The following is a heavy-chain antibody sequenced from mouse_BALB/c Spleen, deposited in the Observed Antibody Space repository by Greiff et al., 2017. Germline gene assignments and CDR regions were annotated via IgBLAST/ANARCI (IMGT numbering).Heavy chain of an antibody. CDR2: IYPGNSDT. Sequence: VQLKESGTVLARPGASVKVSCKASGYTFTSYWMHWVKQRPGQGLEWIGAIYPGNSDTSYTQKFKGKAKLTAVTSTSTAYMELSSLTNEDSAVYYCTRYYGYRYAMDYWGQGTSVTVSS. V-gene: IGHV1-5*01. CDR3: TRYYGYRYAMDY. J-gene: IGHJ4*01. D-gene: IGHD2-2*01. CDR1: GYTFTSYW.